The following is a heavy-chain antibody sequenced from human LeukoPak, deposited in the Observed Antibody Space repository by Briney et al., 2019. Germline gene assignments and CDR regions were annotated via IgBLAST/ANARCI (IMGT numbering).Heavy chain of an antibody. Sequence: GGSLRLSCVASGFPFSSYWMTWVRQAPGKGLEWVSSISSSSSYIYYADSVKGRFTISRDNAKNSLYLQMNSLRAENTAVYYCASGSLGRYYDILTVFYWGQGTLVTVSS. CDR1: GFPFSSYW. D-gene: IGHD3-9*01. CDR3: ASGSLGRYYDILTVFY. CDR2: ISSSSSYI. J-gene: IGHJ4*02. V-gene: IGHV3-21*01.